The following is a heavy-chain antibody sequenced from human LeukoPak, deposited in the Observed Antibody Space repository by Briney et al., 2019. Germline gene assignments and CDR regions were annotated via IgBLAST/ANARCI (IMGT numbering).Heavy chain of an antibody. CDR1: GXTVSSNY. J-gene: IGHJ6*02. CDR2: IYSGGTT. D-gene: IGHD1-14*01. CDR3: ARGTPDFYGMDV. Sequence: GGXXRLSCXXSGXTVSSNYMXWVRQAPGKGLEWVSVIYSGGTTYHSDSVKGRFTISRNNSKNPLYLQMNSLRVEGTAVYYCARGTPDFYGMDVWGQGTTVTVSS. V-gene: IGHV3-66*01.